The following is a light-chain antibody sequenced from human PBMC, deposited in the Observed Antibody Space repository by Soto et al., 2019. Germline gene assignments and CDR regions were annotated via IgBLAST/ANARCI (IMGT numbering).Light chain of an antibody. Sequence: QSVLTQPRSVSGSPGQSVTISCTGTSSGVGGYNYVSWYQQHPGKAPKLIIYDVSKRPSGVPDRFSGSKSGNTASLTISGLHAEDDADYYCCSYAGSYTWVFGGGAKVTVL. V-gene: IGLV2-11*01. CDR3: CSYAGSYTWV. J-gene: IGLJ3*02. CDR1: SSGVGGYNY. CDR2: DVS.